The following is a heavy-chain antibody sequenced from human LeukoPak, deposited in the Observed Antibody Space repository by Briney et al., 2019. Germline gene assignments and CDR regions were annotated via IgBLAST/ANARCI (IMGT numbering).Heavy chain of an antibody. V-gene: IGHV3-30*01. J-gene: IGHJ6*03. CDR3: ARTAAAGTIGYYYYMDV. CDR2: ISYDGSNK. D-gene: IGHD6-13*01. Sequence: PGRSLRLSCAASGFTFSSYAMHWVRQAPGKGLEWVAVISYDGSNKYYADSVKGRFTISRDNPKNTLYLQMNSLRAEDTAVYYCARTAAAGTIGYYYYMDVWGKGTTVTVSS. CDR1: GFTFSSYA.